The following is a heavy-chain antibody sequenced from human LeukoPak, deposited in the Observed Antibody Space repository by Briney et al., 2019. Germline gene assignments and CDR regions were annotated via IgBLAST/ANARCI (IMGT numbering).Heavy chain of an antibody. Sequence: PSETLSLTCAVYGGSFSGYYWSWIRQPPGKGLEWIGEISHSGNSNYNPSLKSRVTISVDTSKNQFSLKLSSVTAADAALYYCARGLNYYDNTSYYPAYMDVWGKGTTVTVSS. CDR2: ISHSGNS. CDR1: GGSFSGYY. CDR3: ARGLNYYDNTSYYPAYMDV. J-gene: IGHJ6*03. D-gene: IGHD3-22*01. V-gene: IGHV4-34*01.